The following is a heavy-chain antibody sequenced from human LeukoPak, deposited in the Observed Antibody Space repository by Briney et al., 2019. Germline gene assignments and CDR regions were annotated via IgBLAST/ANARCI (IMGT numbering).Heavy chain of an antibody. CDR2: ISSSSSYI. Sequence: PGGSLRLSCAASGFTFSSYAMSWVRQAPGKGLEWVSSISSSSSYIYYADSVKGRFTISRDNAKNSLYLQMNSLRAEDTAVYYCASTLDYYDSSATSMFLKYYFDYWGQGTLVTVSS. V-gene: IGHV3-21*01. CDR3: ASTLDYYDSSATSMFLKYYFDY. CDR1: GFTFSSYA. J-gene: IGHJ4*02. D-gene: IGHD3-22*01.